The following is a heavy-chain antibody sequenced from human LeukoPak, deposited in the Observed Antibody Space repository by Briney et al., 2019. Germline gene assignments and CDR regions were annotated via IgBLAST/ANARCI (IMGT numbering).Heavy chain of an antibody. CDR3: ARATYYYDSSGYYKESVSWYFDL. Sequence: PSETLSLTCTVSGGSISSYYWSWIRQPAGKGLEWIGRIYTSGSTNYNPSLKSRVTMSVDTSKNQFSLKLSSVTAAVTAVYYCARATYYYDSSGYYKESVSWYFDLWGRGTLVTVSS. CDR2: IYTSGST. J-gene: IGHJ2*01. CDR1: GGSISSYY. D-gene: IGHD3-22*01. V-gene: IGHV4-4*07.